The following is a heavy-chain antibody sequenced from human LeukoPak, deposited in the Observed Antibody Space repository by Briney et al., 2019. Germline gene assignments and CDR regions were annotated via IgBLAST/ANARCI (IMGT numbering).Heavy chain of an antibody. V-gene: IGHV4-59*08. CDR1: GASVSNYY. CDR3: ARHHDGGPKLRLDF. CDR2: FHYSGST. Sequence: SETLSLACRVSGASVSNYYWSWIRQSPGKGLEWIGFFHYSGSTNYNPSLNSRVTTSIDTSMNQLSLTLVSVTAADTAVYFCARHHDGGPKLRLDFWGLGVLVTVSS. D-gene: IGHD2-15*01. J-gene: IGHJ4*02.